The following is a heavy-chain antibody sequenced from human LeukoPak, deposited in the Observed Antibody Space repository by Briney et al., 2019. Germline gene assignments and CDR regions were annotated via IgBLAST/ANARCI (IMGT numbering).Heavy chain of an antibody. D-gene: IGHD2-2*01. CDR3: ARGHCSSAGCYDYFDY. J-gene: IGHJ4*02. Sequence: ASVKVSCKASGYTFTGYYMHWVRQAPGQGLEWMGWINPNSGGTNYAQKFQGRVTMTRDTSISTAYMELSRLRSDDTAVYYCARGHCSSAGCYDYFDYWGQGTLVTVSS. V-gene: IGHV1-2*02. CDR2: INPNSGGT. CDR1: GYTFTGYY.